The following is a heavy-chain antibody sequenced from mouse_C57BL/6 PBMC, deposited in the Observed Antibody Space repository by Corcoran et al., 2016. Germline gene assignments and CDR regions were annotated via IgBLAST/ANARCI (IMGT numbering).Heavy chain of an antibody. V-gene: IGHV9-3*01. D-gene: IGHD2-10*01. Sequence: QIQLVQSGPELKKPGETVKISCKASGYTFTTYGMSWVKQAPGKGLKWMGWINTYSGVPTYVDDFKGRFAFSLETSASTAYLQINNLKNEDTATYFGARRPTMVMDYWGQGTSVTVS. CDR2: INTYSGVP. CDR1: GYTFTTYG. J-gene: IGHJ4*01. CDR3: ARRPTMVMDY.